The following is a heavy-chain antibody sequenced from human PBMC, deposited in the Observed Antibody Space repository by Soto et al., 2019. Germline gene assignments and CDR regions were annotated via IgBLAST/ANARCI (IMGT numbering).Heavy chain of an antibody. CDR1: GGSISSSNW. V-gene: IGHV4-4*02. CDR3: ARENSSSWYEDYYYGMDV. Sequence: SETLSLTCAVSGGSISSSNWWSWGRQPPGKGLEWIGEIYHSGSTNYNPSLQSRVTISVDKSKNQFSLKLSSVTAADTAVYYCARENSSSWYEDYYYGMDVWGQGTTVT. J-gene: IGHJ6*02. CDR2: IYHSGST. D-gene: IGHD6-13*01.